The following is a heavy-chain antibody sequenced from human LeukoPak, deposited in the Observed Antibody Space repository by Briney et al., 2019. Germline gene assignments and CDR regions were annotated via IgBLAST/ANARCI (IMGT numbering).Heavy chain of an antibody. D-gene: IGHD5-24*01. CDR2: ISGSGGST. V-gene: IGHV3-23*01. J-gene: IGHJ4*01. Sequence: GGSLRLSCAASGFTFSSYAMSWVRQAPGKGLEWVSAISGSGGSTYYADSVKGRFTISRDNSKNTLYLQMNSLRAEDTAVYYCAKRSGWLQFRTFDYWGQEPWSPSPQ. CDR3: AKRSGWLQFRTFDY. CDR1: GFTFSSYA.